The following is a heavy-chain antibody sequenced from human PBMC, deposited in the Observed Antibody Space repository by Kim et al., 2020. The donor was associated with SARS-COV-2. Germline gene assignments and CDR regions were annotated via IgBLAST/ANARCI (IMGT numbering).Heavy chain of an antibody. CDR3: ARGGYYYESSGYYGMEV. Sequence: SETLSLTCTVSGVSISSGNYYWSWIRQPAGKGLEWIGRIYTSGNTNYKSSLKSRVTVSLDTSKKQFFLKLSSVTAADTAVYYCARGGYYYESSGYYGMEVRGQGTTVTVSS. V-gene: IGHV4-61*02. J-gene: IGHJ6*02. CDR2: IYTSGNT. CDR1: GVSISSGNYY. D-gene: IGHD3-22*01.